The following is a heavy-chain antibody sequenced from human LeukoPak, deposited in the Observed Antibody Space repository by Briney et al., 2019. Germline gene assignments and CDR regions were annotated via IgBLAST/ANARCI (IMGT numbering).Heavy chain of an antibody. Sequence: PGGSLRLSCAASGFAVSSNYMSWVRQAPGKGLEWVSVIYSGGNTYYADSVKGQVTISRDNSKNTLYLQMNSLKTEDTAVYHCTRDRGAYNLYDYWGQGTLVTVSS. V-gene: IGHV3-53*01. CDR1: GFAVSSNY. CDR3: TRDRGAYNLYDY. D-gene: IGHD1-1*01. CDR2: IYSGGNT. J-gene: IGHJ4*02.